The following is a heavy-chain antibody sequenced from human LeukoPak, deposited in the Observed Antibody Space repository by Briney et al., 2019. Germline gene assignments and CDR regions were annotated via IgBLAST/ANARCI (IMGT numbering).Heavy chain of an antibody. Sequence: SETLSLTCTVSDYSIGSGYSWGWIRQPPGKGLEWIGYIYYSGSTNYNPSLKSRVTISVDTSKNQFSLKLSSVTAADTAVYYCARRLRAAGTGYYFDYWGREPWSPSPQ. V-gene: IGHV4-38-2*02. CDR1: DYSIGSGYS. J-gene: IGHJ4*02. D-gene: IGHD6-13*01. CDR2: IYYSGST. CDR3: ARRLRAAGTGYYFDY.